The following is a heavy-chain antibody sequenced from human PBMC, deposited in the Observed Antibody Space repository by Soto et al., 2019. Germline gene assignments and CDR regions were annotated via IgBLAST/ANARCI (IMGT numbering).Heavy chain of an antibody. Sequence: SVKVSCKASGGTFSSYAISWVRQAPGQGLEWMGGIIPIFGTANYAQKFQGRVTITADESTSTAYMELSSLRSEDTAVYYCANASPLRIAAAGRNYYYGMDVWGQGTTVTVSS. CDR2: IIPIFGTA. CDR3: ANASPLRIAAAGRNYYYGMDV. J-gene: IGHJ6*02. D-gene: IGHD6-13*01. CDR1: GGTFSSYA. V-gene: IGHV1-69*13.